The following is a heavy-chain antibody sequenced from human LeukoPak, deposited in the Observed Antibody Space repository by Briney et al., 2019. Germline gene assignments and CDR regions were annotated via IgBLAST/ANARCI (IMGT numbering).Heavy chain of an antibody. CDR1: GFSFAYYA. CDR2: ISYDGSNK. CDR3: ARDSQAYCGGDCYYFDY. Sequence: GGSLRLSCAASGFSFAYYAMHWVRQAPGKGLEWVAVISYDGSNKYYADSVKGRFTISRDNSKNTLYLQMNSLRAEDTAVYYCARDSQAYCGGDCYYFDYWGQGTLVTVSS. J-gene: IGHJ4*02. D-gene: IGHD2-21*02. V-gene: IGHV3-30-3*01.